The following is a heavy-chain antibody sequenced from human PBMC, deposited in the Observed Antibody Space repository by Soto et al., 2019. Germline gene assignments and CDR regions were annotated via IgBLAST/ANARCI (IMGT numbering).Heavy chain of an antibody. V-gene: IGHV4-31*03. J-gene: IGHJ4*02. CDR3: ARVDSGYVPYYFDY. CDR2: IYYSGST. CDR1: GGSISSGGYY. Sequence: QVQLQESGPGLVKPSQTLSLTCTVSGGSISSGGYYWSWIRQHPGKGLEWIWYIYYSGSTYYNPSLKSRVTISVDTSKNQFSLKLSSVTAADTAVYYCARVDSGYVPYYFDYWGQGTLVTVSS. D-gene: IGHD5-12*01.